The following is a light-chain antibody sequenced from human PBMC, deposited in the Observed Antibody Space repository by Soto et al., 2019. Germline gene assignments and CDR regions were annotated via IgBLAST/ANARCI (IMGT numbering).Light chain of an antibody. CDR3: QQYDQLLTYT. Sequence: DIQMTQSPSSLSASVGDRVTITCQASQDISNYLNWYQQKPGKAPKLLIYDASNLETGVPSRFSGSGSGTDFTFNISSLQPEDTATYDCQQYDQLLTYTFGQGTKLEIK. CDR1: QDISNY. V-gene: IGKV1-33*01. CDR2: DAS. J-gene: IGKJ2*01.